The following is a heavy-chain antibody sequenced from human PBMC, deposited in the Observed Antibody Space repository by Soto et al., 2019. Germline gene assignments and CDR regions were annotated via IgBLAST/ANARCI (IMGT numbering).Heavy chain of an antibody. J-gene: IGHJ4*02. CDR1: GGSFSGYY. D-gene: IGHD3-3*01. CDR3: AREGYDFWSGYGDY. V-gene: IGHV4-34*01. Sequence: SETLSLTCAVYGGSFSGYYWSWIRQPPGKGLEWIGEINHSGSTNYNPSLKSRVTISVDTSKNQFSLKLSSVTAADTAVYYCAREGYDFWSGYGDYWSQGTLVTVSS. CDR2: INHSGST.